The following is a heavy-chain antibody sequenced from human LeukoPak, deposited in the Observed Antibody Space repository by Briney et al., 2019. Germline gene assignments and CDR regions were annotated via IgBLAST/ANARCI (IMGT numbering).Heavy chain of an antibody. D-gene: IGHD4-17*01. CDR1: GGSFSNYL. CDR3: ARTTVTSYWFDP. CDR2: INHNGSP. Sequence: KPSETLSLTRAVYGGSFSNYLWSWIRQPPGKGLEWIGDINHNGSPTYNPSLKSRVTISVDTSKNQFSLKVSSVTAADTAVYYCARTTVTSYWFDPWGQGTLVTVSS. J-gene: IGHJ5*02. V-gene: IGHV4-34*01.